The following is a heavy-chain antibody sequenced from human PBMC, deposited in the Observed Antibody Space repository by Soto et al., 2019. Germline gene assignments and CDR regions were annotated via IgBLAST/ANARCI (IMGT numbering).Heavy chain of an antibody. CDR3: ARARRYFYGGTCTPPRFKP. D-gene: IGHD2-15*01. Sequence: QLQLQESGPGLVKPSETLSLTCTVSGGSISSNSHYWGWIRQPPGKGPEWIGSMYYSGDTYYNPSRKGRGTTAVEKSKNQFPPKPGPVTAADTAVYYWARARRYFYGGTCTPPRFKPWGQGILVTVSS. V-gene: IGHV4-39*01. CDR1: GGSISSNSHY. CDR2: MYYSGDT. J-gene: IGHJ5*02.